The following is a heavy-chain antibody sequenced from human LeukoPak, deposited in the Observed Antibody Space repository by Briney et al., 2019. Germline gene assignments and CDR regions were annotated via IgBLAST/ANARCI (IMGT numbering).Heavy chain of an antibody. CDR2: IYHSGST. CDR3: ARVYCSGGSCYPDY. CDR1: GYSISSGYY. Sequence: PSETLSLTCTVSGYSISSGYYWGWIRQPPWKGLEWIGSIYHSGSTYYNPSLKSRVTISVDTSKNQFSLKLSSVTAADTAVYYCARVYCSGGSCYPDYWGQGTLVTVSS. D-gene: IGHD2-15*01. J-gene: IGHJ4*02. V-gene: IGHV4-38-2*02.